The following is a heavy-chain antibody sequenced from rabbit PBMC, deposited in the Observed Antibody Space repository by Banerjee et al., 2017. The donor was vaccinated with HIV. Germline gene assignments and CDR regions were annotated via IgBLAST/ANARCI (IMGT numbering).Heavy chain of an antibody. CDR2: IYAGSGST. CDR3: ARDLAGVIGWNFNL. D-gene: IGHD4-1*01. Sequence: PGKGLEWIGCIYAGSGSTYYASWVKSRFTISKASWTTVTLQMTSLTAADTASYFCARDLAGVIGWNFNLWGQGTLVTVS. J-gene: IGHJ4*01. V-gene: IGHV1S40*01.